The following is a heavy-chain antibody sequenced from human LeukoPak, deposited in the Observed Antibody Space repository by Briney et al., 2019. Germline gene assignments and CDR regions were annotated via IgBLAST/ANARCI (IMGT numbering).Heavy chain of an antibody. Sequence: GGSLRLSCAASGFTFSNYWMSWVRQAPGKGLEWVANINQDGSVKYYVDSVKGRFTISRDNAKNSVYLQMDSPRAEDTAVYCCARIGYSSSSFDYWGKGSLVAVSS. CDR2: INQDGSVK. J-gene: IGHJ4*02. CDR1: GFTFSNYW. CDR3: ARIGYSSSSFDY. V-gene: IGHV3-7*01. D-gene: IGHD6-6*01.